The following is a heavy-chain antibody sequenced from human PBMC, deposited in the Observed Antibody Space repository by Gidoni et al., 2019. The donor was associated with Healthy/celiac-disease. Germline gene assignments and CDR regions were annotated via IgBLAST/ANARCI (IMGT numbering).Heavy chain of an antibody. CDR2: IKEDGSEK. Sequence: EVQLVESGGGLVQPGGSLRLSCAASGFTFTNYWMSWGRQAPGKGLEWVANIKEDGSEKYYVDSVKGRSTISRDNAKNSLYLQMNTLRAEDTAVYYCARGGYYYYYMDVWGKGTTVTVS. V-gene: IGHV3-7*01. CDR3: ARGGYYYYYMDV. J-gene: IGHJ6*03. CDR1: GFTFTNYW.